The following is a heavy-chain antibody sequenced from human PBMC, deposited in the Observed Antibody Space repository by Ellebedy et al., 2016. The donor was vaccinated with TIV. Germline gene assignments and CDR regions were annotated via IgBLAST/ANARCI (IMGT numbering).Heavy chain of an antibody. Sequence: GESLKISCAASGFTFSSYAMHWVRQAPGKGLEWVAVISYDGSNKYYADSVKGRFTISRDNAKNSLYLQMNSLRAEDTAVYYCARDGGVEGYDILTGYYRPVRYYYGMDVWGQGTTVTVSS. CDR2: ISYDGSNK. V-gene: IGHV3-30-3*01. J-gene: IGHJ6*02. CDR1: GFTFSSYA. D-gene: IGHD3-9*01. CDR3: ARDGGVEGYDILTGYYRPVRYYYGMDV.